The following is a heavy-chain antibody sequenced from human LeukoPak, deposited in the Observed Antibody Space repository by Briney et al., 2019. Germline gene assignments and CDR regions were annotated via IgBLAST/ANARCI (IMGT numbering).Heavy chain of an antibody. CDR2: IYHSGST. D-gene: IGHD3-10*01. J-gene: IGHJ4*02. V-gene: IGHV4-30-2*01. Sequence: SETLSLTCAVSGGSISSGGYSRSWIRQPPGKGLEWIGYIYHSGSTYYNPSLKSRVTISVDRSKNQFSLKLSSVTAADTAVYYCARGRYYGSGSYYNVGVYYFDYWGQGTLVTVSS. CDR1: GGSISSGGYS. CDR3: ARGRYYGSGSYYNVGVYYFDY.